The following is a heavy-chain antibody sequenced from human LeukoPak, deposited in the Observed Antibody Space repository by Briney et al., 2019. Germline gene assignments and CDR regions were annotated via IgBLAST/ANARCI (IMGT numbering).Heavy chain of an antibody. CDR3: ARVIVVVPATNAFDI. CDR1: GFTFDDYT. J-gene: IGHJ3*02. D-gene: IGHD2-2*01. V-gene: IGHV3-43*01. Sequence: GGSLRLSCAASGFTFDDYTMHWVRQAPGKGLEWVSVISWDGGSTYYADSVKGRFTISRDNSKNSLYLQMNSLRAEDTAVYYCARVIVVVPATNAFDIWGQGTMVTVSS. CDR2: ISWDGGST.